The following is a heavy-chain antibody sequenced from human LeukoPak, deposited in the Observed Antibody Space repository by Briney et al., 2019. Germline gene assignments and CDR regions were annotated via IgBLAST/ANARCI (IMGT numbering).Heavy chain of an antibody. V-gene: IGHV4-59*01. CDR1: GGSISSYY. CDR3: ARGGYSYGYDDDFDY. D-gene: IGHD5-18*01. J-gene: IGHJ4*02. CDR2: IYYSGST. Sequence: PAETLFLTCTVSGGSISSYYWSWIRQPPGKGLEWIGYIYYSGSTNYNPSLKSRVTISVDTSKNKFSLKLSSVTAADTAVYYCARGGYSYGYDDDFDYWGQGTLVTVSS.